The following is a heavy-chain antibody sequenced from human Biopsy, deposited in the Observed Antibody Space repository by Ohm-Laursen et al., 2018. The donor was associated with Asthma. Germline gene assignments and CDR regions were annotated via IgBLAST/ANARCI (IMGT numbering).Heavy chain of an antibody. CDR1: GFTFGNFW. J-gene: IGHJ3*02. CDR3: VRSGTKWELYDAFDI. Sequence: SLRLSCSASGFTFGNFWMSWGRQAPGKGLEWVSCITSTSSYTFYADSVKGRFTISRDNARNSLFLQMNNLRAEDTAVYYCVRSGTKWELYDAFDIWGQGTMVTVSS. D-gene: IGHD1/OR15-1a*01. CDR2: ITSTSSYT. V-gene: IGHV3-21*04.